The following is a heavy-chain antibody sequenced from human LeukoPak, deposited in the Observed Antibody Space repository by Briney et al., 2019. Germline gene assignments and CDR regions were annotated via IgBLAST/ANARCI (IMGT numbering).Heavy chain of an antibody. Sequence: GGSLRLSCAAPGFTFSSYAMSWVRQAPGKGLEWVSSISGSGGTTYSADFVKGRFTISRDNSKNTLYLRMNSLRAEETAIYYCAKVIMGSGYALFDYWGQGTLVTVSS. CDR2: ISGSGGTT. CDR3: AKVIMGSGYALFDY. D-gene: IGHD5-12*01. J-gene: IGHJ4*02. CDR1: GFTFSSYA. V-gene: IGHV3-23*01.